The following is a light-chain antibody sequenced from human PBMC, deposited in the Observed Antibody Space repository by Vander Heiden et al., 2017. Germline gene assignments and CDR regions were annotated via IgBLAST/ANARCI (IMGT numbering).Light chain of an antibody. CDR1: QSLVHSDGNTD. J-gene: IGKJ1*01. Sequence: DLVMTQTPLSSPVTLGQPASISCKSSQSLVHSDGNTDLSWLQQRPGQPPRLLIYKISNWFSGVPERFSGSGAGTDFTLKISRVEAEDVGVYYCMQTAPLSRTFGQGTKVEIK. CDR3: MQTAPLSRT. V-gene: IGKV2-24*01. CDR2: KIS.